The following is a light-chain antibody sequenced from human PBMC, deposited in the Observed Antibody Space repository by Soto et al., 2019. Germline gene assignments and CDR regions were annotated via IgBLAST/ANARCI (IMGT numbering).Light chain of an antibody. V-gene: IGLV2-14*01. CDR1: SSDVGGYNY. Sequence: QSALTQPASVSGSPEQSITISFTGTSSDVGGYNYASCYQQHPGKAPKLMIYDVSNRPSGVSNRFSGSKSGNTASLTISGLQAEDEADYYCSSYTSSSTKVFGTGTKVTVL. J-gene: IGLJ1*01. CDR2: DVS. CDR3: SSYTSSSTKV.